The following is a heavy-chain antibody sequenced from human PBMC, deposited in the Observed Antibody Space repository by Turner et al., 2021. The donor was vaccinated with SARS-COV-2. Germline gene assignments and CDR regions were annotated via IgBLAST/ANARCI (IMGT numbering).Heavy chain of an antibody. Sequence: QVQEVQSGAEVKTPGASVKVSCKVSGYTLTDLSMHWVRQAPGKGLEWMGGLDPEDGETIYPKKFQGRVTMTEDTTTDTAYMELSSLRSEDTAVYYCATATAIYGDYRNYYYYCGMDVWGQGTTVTVSS. CDR2: LDPEDGET. V-gene: IGHV1-24*01. CDR1: GYTLTDLS. CDR3: ATATAIYGDYRNYYYYCGMDV. D-gene: IGHD4-17*01. J-gene: IGHJ6*02.